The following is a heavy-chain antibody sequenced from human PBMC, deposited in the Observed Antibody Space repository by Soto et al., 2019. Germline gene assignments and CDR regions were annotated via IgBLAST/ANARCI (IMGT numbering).Heavy chain of an antibody. D-gene: IGHD2-21*02. CDR2: IYYSGST. V-gene: IGHV4-30-4*01. CDR1: GGSISSGDYY. Sequence: SETLSLTCTVSGGSISSGDYYWSWIRQPPGKGLEWIGYIYYSGSTYYNPSLKSRVTISVDTSKNQFSLKLSSVTAADTAVYCCARGRAEVVTANTYFDYWGQGTLVTVSS. CDR3: ARGRAEVVTANTYFDY. J-gene: IGHJ4*02.